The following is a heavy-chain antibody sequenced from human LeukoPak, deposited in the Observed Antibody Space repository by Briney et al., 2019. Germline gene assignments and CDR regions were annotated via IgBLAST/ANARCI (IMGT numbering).Heavy chain of an antibody. V-gene: IGHV3-7*01. CDR3: ARGLVRPMYYMDV. Sequence: GGSLRLSCAASGFTFSSYWMSWVRQAPGKGPEWVANIKQDGSEKYYVDSVKGRFTISRDNAKNSLYLQMNSLRAEGTAVYYCARGLVRPMYYMDVWGKGTTVTVSS. CDR1: GFTFSSYW. CDR2: IKQDGSEK. D-gene: IGHD6-19*01. J-gene: IGHJ6*03.